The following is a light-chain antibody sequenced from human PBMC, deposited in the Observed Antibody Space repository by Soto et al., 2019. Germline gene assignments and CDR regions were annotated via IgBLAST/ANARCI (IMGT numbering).Light chain of an antibody. CDR3: QSADSSGTYRRGV. CDR1: ALPKQY. CDR2: KDS. J-gene: IGLJ3*02. V-gene: IGLV3-25*02. Sequence: SYELTQPPSVSVSPGQTARITCSGAALPKQYAYWYQQKPGQAPVLVIYKDSERPSGIPERFSGSSSGTTVTLTISGVQAEDEADYYCQSADSSGTYRRGVFGGGTKLTVL.